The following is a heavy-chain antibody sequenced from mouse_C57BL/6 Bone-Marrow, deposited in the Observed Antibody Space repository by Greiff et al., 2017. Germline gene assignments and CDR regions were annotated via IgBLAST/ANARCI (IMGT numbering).Heavy chain of an antibody. V-gene: IGHV1-81*01. CDR3: ARALRSAWLAD. CDR1: GYTFTSYG. D-gene: IGHD1-1*01. J-gene: IGHJ3*01. CDR2: IYPRSGNT. Sequence: VQLQQSGAELARPGASVKLSCKASGYTFTSYGISWVKQRTGQGLEWIGEIYPRSGNTYYNEKFKGKATLTADQSSSTAYMELRSLTSEDSAVYFCARALRSAWLADWGQGTLVTVSA.